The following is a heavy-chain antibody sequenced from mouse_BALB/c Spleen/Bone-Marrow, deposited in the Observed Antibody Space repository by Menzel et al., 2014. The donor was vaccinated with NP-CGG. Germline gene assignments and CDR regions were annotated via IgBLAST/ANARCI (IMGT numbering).Heavy chain of an antibody. V-gene: IGHV14-3*02. Sequence: EVMLVESGAELVKPGASVKLSCTASGFNIKDTYMRWVKQRPEQGLEWIGRIDPANGNTKYDPKFQGKATITADTSSNTAYLQLSSLTSEDTAVYYCASYYYGSYGFAYWGQGTLVTVSA. D-gene: IGHD1-1*01. CDR1: GFNIKDTY. CDR3: ASYYYGSYGFAY. J-gene: IGHJ3*01. CDR2: IDPANGNT.